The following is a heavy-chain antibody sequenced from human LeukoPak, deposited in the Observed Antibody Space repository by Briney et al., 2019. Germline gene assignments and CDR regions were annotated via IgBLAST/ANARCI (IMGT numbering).Heavy chain of an antibody. V-gene: IGHV4-30-2*01. D-gene: IGHD1-26*01. CDR3: ARASRSQRFDP. CDR1: GGSISSGGYY. CDR2: IYHSGST. Sequence: SETLSLTCTVSGGSISSGGYYWSWIRQPPGKGLEWIGYIYHSGSTYYNPSLKSRVTISVDRSKNQFSLKLSSVTAADTAVYYCARASRSQRFDPWGQGTRVTVSS. J-gene: IGHJ5*02.